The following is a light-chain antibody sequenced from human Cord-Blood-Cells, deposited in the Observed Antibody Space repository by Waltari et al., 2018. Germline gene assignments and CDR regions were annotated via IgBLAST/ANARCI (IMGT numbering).Light chain of an antibody. J-gene: IGLJ1*01. CDR3: SSYTSSSTYV. Sequence: QSALTKPASVSGSPGQSITISCTATSSDVGCYNYVSWYQQHPGKAPKLMIYDVSNRPSGVSNRFSGSKSGNTASLTISGLQAEDEADYYCSSYTSSSTYVLGTGTKVTVL. CDR2: DVS. CDR1: SSDVGCYNY. V-gene: IGLV2-14*01.